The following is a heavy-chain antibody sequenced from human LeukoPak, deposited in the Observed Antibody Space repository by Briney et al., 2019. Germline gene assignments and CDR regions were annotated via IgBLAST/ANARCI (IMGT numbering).Heavy chain of an antibody. CDR1: GGSISSYY. V-gene: IGHV4-59*01. D-gene: IGHD6-13*01. CDR2: IYYSGST. J-gene: IGHJ4*02. Sequence: SETLSLTCTVSGGSISSYYWSWIRQPPGKGLEWIGYIYYSGSTNYNPSLKSRVTISVDTSKKQFSLKLRSVTAADTAVYYCARHRQGGIYTSSWYGFDYWGQGTLVTVSS. CDR3: ARHRQGGIYTSSWYGFDY.